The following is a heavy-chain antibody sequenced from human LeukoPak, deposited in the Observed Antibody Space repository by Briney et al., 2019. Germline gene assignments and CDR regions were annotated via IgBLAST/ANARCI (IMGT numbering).Heavy chain of an antibody. D-gene: IGHD5/OR15-5a*01. J-gene: IGHJ4*02. CDR3: AKDSGFSVTYVYF. CDR1: GFTLSSYW. Sequence: PGGSLRLSCAASGFTLSSYWVHWVRQPPGKGLMWLSRTNEDGSYADYADSVRGRFTISRDNAKNTVYLQMNSLRAEVTAIYYCAKDSGFSVTYVYFWGQGTLVTVSS. CDR2: TNEDGSYA. V-gene: IGHV3-74*01.